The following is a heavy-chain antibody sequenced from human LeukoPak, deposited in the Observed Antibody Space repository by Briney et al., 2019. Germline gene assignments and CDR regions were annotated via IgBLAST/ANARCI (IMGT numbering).Heavy chain of an antibody. CDR2: ISWNSGSI. CDR1: GFTFSSYW. J-gene: IGHJ4*02. Sequence: GGSLRLSCAVSGFTFSSYWMYWVRQAPGKGLEWVSGISWNSGSIGYADSVKGRFTISRDNAKNSLYLQMNSLRAEDTALYYCAKARAAAGTASGGFDYWGQGTLVTVSS. D-gene: IGHD6-13*01. V-gene: IGHV3-9*01. CDR3: AKARAAAGTASGGFDY.